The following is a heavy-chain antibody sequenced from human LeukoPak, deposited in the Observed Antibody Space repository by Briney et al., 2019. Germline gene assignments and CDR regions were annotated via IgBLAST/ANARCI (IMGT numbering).Heavy chain of an antibody. CDR3: ARDALHTAHFDY. CDR1: AFTFRTYS. Sequence: GGSLRLSCVASAFTFRTYSMHWVRQAPGKGLEWVSSISGSTSYIYYADSVRGRFTISRDNAKNSLYLQMNSLRAEDTAVYYCARDALHTAHFDYWGQGTLVTVSS. CDR2: ISGSTSYI. V-gene: IGHV3-21*01. D-gene: IGHD5-18*01. J-gene: IGHJ4*02.